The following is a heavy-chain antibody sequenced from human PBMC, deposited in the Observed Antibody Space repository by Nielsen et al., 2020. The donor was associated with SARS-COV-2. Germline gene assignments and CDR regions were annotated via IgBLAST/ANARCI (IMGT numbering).Heavy chain of an antibody. J-gene: IGHJ2*01. D-gene: IGHD5-12*01. CDR2: IIPMVDIR. Sequence: SVKVSCKASGGTFSTHSISWVRQAPGQGPEWMGGIIPMVDIRDYAQSFQGRVTITADKSTSTAYMELSILSSEDTALYYCARSATNLIYWYFDLWGRGTLVTVSS. CDR1: GGTFSTHS. CDR3: ARSATNLIYWYFDL. V-gene: IGHV1-69*10.